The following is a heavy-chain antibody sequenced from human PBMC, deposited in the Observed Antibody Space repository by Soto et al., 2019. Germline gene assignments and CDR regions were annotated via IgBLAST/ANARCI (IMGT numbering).Heavy chain of an antibody. Sequence: KSSETLSLTCSVSNGSISGFYWTWIRQPPGKILEWIGYIHYSGRTDYNPPLTSRATMSVDTSKNQFSLNLKSITAADTAVYYCVRVGVGIGNHFDSWGRGTLVTVSS. V-gene: IGHV4-59*12. CDR2: IHYSGRT. CDR3: VRVGVGIGNHFDS. D-gene: IGHD1-26*01. CDR1: NGSISGFY. J-gene: IGHJ4*02.